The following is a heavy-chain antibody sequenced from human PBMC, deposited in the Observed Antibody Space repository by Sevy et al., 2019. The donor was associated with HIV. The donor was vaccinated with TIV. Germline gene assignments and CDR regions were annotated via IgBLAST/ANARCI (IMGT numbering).Heavy chain of an antibody. D-gene: IGHD4-17*01. CDR3: ARDGPDYGDYNRFDY. Sequence: GGSLRLSCAASGFTFSSYWMSWVRQAPGKGLEWVANIKQDGSEKYYVDSVKGRFTISRDNAKNSLYLQMNSLRAEDTAVYYCARDGPDYGDYNRFDYWGQGTLVTVSS. J-gene: IGHJ4*02. V-gene: IGHV3-7*03. CDR2: IKQDGSEK. CDR1: GFTFSSYW.